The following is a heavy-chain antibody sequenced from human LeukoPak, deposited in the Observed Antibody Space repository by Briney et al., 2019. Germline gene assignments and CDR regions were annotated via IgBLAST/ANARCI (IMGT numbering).Heavy chain of an antibody. CDR3: ARDRGSSWSGWFDP. CDR1: GGSISSYY. J-gene: IGHJ5*02. D-gene: IGHD6-13*01. Sequence: PSETLSLTCTVSGGSISSYYWSWIRQPPGKGLEWIGYIYYSGSTNYYPSLKSRVTISVDTSKNQFSLKLSSVTAADTAVYYCARDRGSSWSGWFDPWGQGTLVTVSS. CDR2: IYYSGST. V-gene: IGHV4-59*01.